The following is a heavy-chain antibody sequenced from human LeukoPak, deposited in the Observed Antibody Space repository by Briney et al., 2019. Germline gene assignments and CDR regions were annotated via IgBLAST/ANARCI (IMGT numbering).Heavy chain of an antibody. V-gene: IGHV3-30-3*01. CDR3: ARSVRGPEAVAVRRPADY. J-gene: IGHJ4*02. CDR1: GFTFSSYA. D-gene: IGHD6-19*01. CDR2: ISYDGSNK. Sequence: GGSLRLSCAASGFTFSSYAMHWVRQAPGKGLEWVAVISYDGSNKYYADSVKGRFTISRDNSKNTLYLQMNSLRAEDTAVYYCARSVRGPEAVAVRRPADYWGQGTLVTVSS.